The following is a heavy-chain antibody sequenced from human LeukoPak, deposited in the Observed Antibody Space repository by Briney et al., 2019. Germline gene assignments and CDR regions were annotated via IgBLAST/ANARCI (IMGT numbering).Heavy chain of an antibody. CDR2: ISAYNGNT. Sequence: ASVKVSCKASGYTFTSYGISWVRQAPGQGLEWMGWISAYNGNTNYAQKLQGRVTMTTDTSTSIAYMELRSLRSDDTAVYYCVRDKGSGWYSDYWGQGTLVTVSS. CDR1: GYTFTSYG. V-gene: IGHV1-18*01. D-gene: IGHD6-19*01. CDR3: VRDKGSGWYSDY. J-gene: IGHJ4*02.